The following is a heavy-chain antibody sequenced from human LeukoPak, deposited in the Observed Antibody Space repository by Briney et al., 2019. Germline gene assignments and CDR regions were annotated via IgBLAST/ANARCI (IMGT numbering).Heavy chain of an antibody. CDR1: GYTFTGYY. V-gene: IGHV1-2*02. J-gene: IGHJ5*02. CDR2: INPNSGGT. D-gene: IGHD6-13*01. CDR3: ARSRPGSSSWYHWGAPRPHWFDP. Sequence: GASVKVSCKASGYTFTGYYMHWVRQAPGQGLEWMGWINPNSGGTNYAQKFQGRVTMTRDTSISTAYMELSRLRSDDTAVYYCARSRPGSSSWYHWGAPRPHWFDPWGQGTLVTVSS.